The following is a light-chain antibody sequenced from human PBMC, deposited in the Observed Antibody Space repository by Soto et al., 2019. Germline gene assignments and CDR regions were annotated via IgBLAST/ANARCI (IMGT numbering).Light chain of an antibody. Sequence: QSVLTQPPSVSGAPGQRVTISCTGSSSNIGAGYDVHWYQDLPGTAPKLLISSDNKRPSGVPDRFSGAKSGTSASLAISGLQSEDEADYYCAVWDDSLNGPVFGGGTKLTVL. J-gene: IGLJ3*02. CDR2: SDN. CDR3: AVWDDSLNGPV. V-gene: IGLV1-44*01. CDR1: SSNIGAGYD.